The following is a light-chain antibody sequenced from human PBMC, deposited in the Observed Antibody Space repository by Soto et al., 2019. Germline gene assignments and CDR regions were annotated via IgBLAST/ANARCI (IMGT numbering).Light chain of an antibody. CDR3: SSYTTSSSYV. CDR1: SSDVGGYDY. CDR2: EVS. Sequence: QSVLTQPASVSGSPGQSITMSCTGTSSDVGGYDYVSWYQQHPGAVPKLIIFEVSSRPAWISNRFSASKSGNTASLTISGLQAEDEADYYCSSYTTSSSYVFGTGTKLTVL. V-gene: IGLV2-14*01. J-gene: IGLJ1*01.